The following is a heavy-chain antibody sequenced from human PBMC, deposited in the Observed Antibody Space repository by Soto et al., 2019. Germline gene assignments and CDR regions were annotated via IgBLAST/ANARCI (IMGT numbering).Heavy chain of an antibody. Sequence: EVQLVESGGGLVKPGGSLRLSCAASGFTFSNAWMNWVRQAPGKGLEWVGRIKSTTDGGTTDYAAPVKGRFTISRDDSKNTLYLQMKSLKTEDTAVYYCTTARPTFLDVWGQGTTVTVSS. D-gene: IGHD3-16*01. CDR2: IKSTTDGGTT. J-gene: IGHJ6*02. V-gene: IGHV3-15*07. CDR1: GFTFSNAW. CDR3: TTARPTFLDV.